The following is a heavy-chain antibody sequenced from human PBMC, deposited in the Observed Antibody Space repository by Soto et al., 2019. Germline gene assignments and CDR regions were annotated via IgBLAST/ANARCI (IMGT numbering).Heavy chain of an antibody. J-gene: IGHJ4*02. CDR2: MNPNSGNT. CDR3: ARVMWAVAGTGLDY. Sequence: QVQLVKSGAEVKKPGASVKVSCKASGYTFTSYDINWVRQATGQGLEWMGWMNPNSGNTGYAQKFPGRVTMTRNTSISTAYMELSSLRSEDTAVYYCARVMWAVAGTGLDYWGQGTLVTVSS. CDR1: GYTFTSYD. D-gene: IGHD6-19*01. V-gene: IGHV1-8*01.